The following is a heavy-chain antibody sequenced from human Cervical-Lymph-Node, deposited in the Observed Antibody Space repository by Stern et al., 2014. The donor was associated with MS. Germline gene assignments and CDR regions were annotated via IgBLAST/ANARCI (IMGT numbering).Heavy chain of an antibody. CDR1: GFSLSTSGGA. V-gene: IGHV2-5*09. CDR2: IYLEGDK. CDR3: AHRRSNNWAFDY. D-gene: IGHD1-1*01. Sequence: QVTLRESGPTLVKPPQTLTLTCTFSGFSLSTSGGAVGWIRQPPGKALEXVAPIYLEGDKCDRPSLKSRLTITKDTSKNQVVLTMTNMDPVDTATYYCAHRRSNNWAFDYWGQGTLVTVSS. J-gene: IGHJ4*02.